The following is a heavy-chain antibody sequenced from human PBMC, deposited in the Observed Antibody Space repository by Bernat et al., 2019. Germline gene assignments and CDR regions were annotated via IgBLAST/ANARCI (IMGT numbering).Heavy chain of an antibody. CDR2: INPNSGGT. CDR3: ASGGRSTSGGVDYFDF. Sequence: QVQMVQSGAEVKKPGASVKVSCKASGYTFTDFYIHWVRQAPGQGLEWMGWINPNSGGTDYAQRFQGWVTMTRDTSITTAYMKLSRLSSDDTAVYYCASGGRSTSGGVDYFDFWGQGTLVTVSS. CDR1: GYTFTDFY. J-gene: IGHJ4*02. V-gene: IGHV1-2*04. D-gene: IGHD3-16*01.